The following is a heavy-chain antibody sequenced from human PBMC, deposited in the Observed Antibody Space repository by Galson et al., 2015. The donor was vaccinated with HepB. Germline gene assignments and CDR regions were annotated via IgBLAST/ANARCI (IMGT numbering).Heavy chain of an antibody. CDR3: ALLSYCNGRSCYEYHFNL. D-gene: IGHD2-15*01. CDR2: IYWDDDK. Sequence: PALVKPTQTLTLTCTFSGFSLSASGVGVGWIRQPPGKALEWLALIYWDDDKRYSPSLKSRLTITKDTSKNQVVLTMTNMDPVDTATYYCALLSYCNGRSCYEYHFNLWGQGTLVTVSS. V-gene: IGHV2-5*02. J-gene: IGHJ4*02. CDR1: GFSLSASGVG.